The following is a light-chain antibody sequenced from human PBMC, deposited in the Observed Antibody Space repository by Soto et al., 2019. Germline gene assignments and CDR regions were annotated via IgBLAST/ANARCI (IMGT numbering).Light chain of an antibody. CDR1: SSDIGGYNY. J-gene: IGLJ1*01. CDR2: DVS. Sequence: QSVLTQPASVSGSPGQSINISCTGTSSDIGGYNYVSWYQQLPGKVPKLIIYDVSNRPSGVSDRFSGSKSGNAASLTISGLQAEDEADYYCSSYRSTSTPDVFGTGTKLTVL. CDR3: SSYRSTSTPDV. V-gene: IGLV2-14*03.